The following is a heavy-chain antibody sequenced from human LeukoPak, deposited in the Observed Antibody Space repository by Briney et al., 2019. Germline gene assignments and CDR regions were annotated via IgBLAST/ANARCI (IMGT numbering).Heavy chain of an antibody. J-gene: IGHJ4*02. V-gene: IGHV3-30*18. D-gene: IGHD6-13*01. CDR1: GFTFSSYG. CDR3: AKEGQLAAALDY. Sequence: GRSLRLSCAASGFTFSSYGMHWVRQAPGKGLEWVAVISYDGSNKYYADSVKGRFTITRDNSKNTLYLQMNSPRAEDTAVYYCAKEGQLAAALDYWGQGTLVTVSS. CDR2: ISYDGSNK.